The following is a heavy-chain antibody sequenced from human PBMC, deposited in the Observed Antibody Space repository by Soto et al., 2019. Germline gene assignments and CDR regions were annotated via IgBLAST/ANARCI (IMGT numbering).Heavy chain of an antibody. V-gene: IGHV1-69*01. CDR3: ARGEGVYAVTPKNGMDV. CDR2: IIPIFGTA. J-gene: IGHJ6*02. Sequence: QVQLVQSGAEVKKPGSSVEVSCKASGGTFSSYAISWVRQAPGQGLEWMGGIIPIFGTANYAQKFQGRVTITADESTSTAYMELSSLRADDTAVYYCARGEGVYAVTPKNGMDVWGQGTTVTVSS. D-gene: IGHD4-17*01. CDR1: GGTFSSYA.